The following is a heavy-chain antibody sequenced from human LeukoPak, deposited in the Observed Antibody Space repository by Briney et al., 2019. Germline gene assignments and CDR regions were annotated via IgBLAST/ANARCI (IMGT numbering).Heavy chain of an antibody. CDR3: ARDPPATSAPNVLPDY. J-gene: IGHJ4*02. CDR1: GYTFTSYG. CDR2: ISAYNGNT. V-gene: IGHV1-18*01. Sequence: ASVKVSCKASGYTFTSYGISWVRQAPGQGLEWMGWISAYNGNTNYAQKLQGRVTMTTDTSTSTAYMELRSLRSDDTAVYYCARDPPATSAPNVLPDYWGQGTLVTVSS. D-gene: IGHD5-12*01.